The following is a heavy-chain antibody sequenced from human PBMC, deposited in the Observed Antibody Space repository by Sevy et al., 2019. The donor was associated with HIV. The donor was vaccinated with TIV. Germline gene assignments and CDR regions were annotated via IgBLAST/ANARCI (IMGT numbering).Heavy chain of an antibody. J-gene: IGHJ4*02. V-gene: IGHV4-61*09. CDR3: ARESGDCSSTSCYEGVFDY. D-gene: IGHD2-2*01. CDR2: IYTSGST. Sequence: SETLYLTCTVSGGSISSGSYYWSWIRQPAGKGLEWIGHIYTSGSTNYNPSLKSRVTISVDTSKNQFSLKLSSVTAADTAVYYCARESGDCSSTSCYEGVFDYWGQGTLVTVSS. CDR1: GGSISSGSYY.